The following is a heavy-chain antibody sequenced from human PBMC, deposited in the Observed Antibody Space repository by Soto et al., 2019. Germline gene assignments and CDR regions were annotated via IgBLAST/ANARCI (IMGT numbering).Heavy chain of an antibody. CDR3: ASYSSSSVYYYYGMDV. CDR1: GYTFTGYY. D-gene: IGHD6-6*01. J-gene: IGHJ6*02. Sequence: GASVKVSCKASGYTFTGYYMHWVRQAPGQGLERMGWINPNSGGTNYAQKFQGRVTMTRDTSISTAYMELSRLRSDDTAVYYCASYSSSSVYYYYGMDVWGQGTTVTVSS. CDR2: INPNSGGT. V-gene: IGHV1-2*02.